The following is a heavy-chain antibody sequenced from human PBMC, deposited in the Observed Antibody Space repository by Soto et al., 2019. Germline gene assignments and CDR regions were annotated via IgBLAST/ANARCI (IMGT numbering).Heavy chain of an antibody. CDR3: ARDLGATTVTDDAFDI. CDR2: ISSSGSTI. V-gene: IGHV3-11*01. Sequence: GGSLRLSCAASGFTFSDYYMSWVRQAPGKGLEWVSYISSSGSTIYYADSVKGRFTISRDNAKNSLYLQMNSLRAEDTAVYYCARDLGATTVTDDAFDILRHAPMVTVSS. CDR1: GFTFSDYY. J-gene: IGHJ3*02. D-gene: IGHD4-17*01.